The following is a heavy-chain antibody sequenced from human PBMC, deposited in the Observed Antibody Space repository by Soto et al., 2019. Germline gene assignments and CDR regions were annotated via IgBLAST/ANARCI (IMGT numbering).Heavy chain of an antibody. V-gene: IGHV1-18*01. CDR3: ARTQKIAVAGILIVGQVDY. J-gene: IGHJ4*02. D-gene: IGHD6-19*01. CDR1: GYTFTSYG. Sequence: ASVKVSCKASGYTFTSYGISWVRQAPGQGLEWMGWISAYNGNTNYAQKLQGRVTMTTDTSTSTAYMELRSLRSDDTAVYYCARTQKIAVAGILIVGQVDYWGQGTLVTVAS. CDR2: ISAYNGNT.